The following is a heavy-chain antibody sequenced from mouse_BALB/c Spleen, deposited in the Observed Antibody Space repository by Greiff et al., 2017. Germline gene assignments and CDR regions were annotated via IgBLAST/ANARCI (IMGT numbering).Heavy chain of an antibody. D-gene: IGHD2-3*01. CDR3: TRDDGYGAMDY. V-gene: IGHV1-69*02. CDR2: IYPSDSYT. J-gene: IGHJ4*01. CDR1: GYTFTSYW. Sequence: QVQLQQPGAELVRPGASVKLSCKASGYTFTSYWINWVKQRPGQGLEWIGNIYPSDSYTNYNQKFKDKATLTVDKSSSTAYMQLSSPTSEDSAVYYCTRDDGYGAMDYWGQGTSVTVSS.